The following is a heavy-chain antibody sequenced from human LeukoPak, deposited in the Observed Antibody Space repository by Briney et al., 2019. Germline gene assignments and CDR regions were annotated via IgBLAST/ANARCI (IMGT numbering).Heavy chain of an antibody. J-gene: IGHJ4*02. D-gene: IGHD3-10*01. CDR3: SRGASYYFGSGMSYYFDY. CDR1: GGSLSSHH. Sequence: SETLSLACTVSGGSLSSHHWIWIRQPPGKGLEWRVFIFYSGSTNYNPSLKSRVAISVVTSKNQFSLRLSSVTAADTAVYYCSRGASYYFGSGMSYYFDYWGQGTLVTVSS. CDR2: IFYSGST. V-gene: IGHV4-59*11.